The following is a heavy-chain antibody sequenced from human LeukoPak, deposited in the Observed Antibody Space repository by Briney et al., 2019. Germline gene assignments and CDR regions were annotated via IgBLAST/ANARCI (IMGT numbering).Heavy chain of an antibody. D-gene: IGHD6-6*01. CDR2: IYPDDSDT. CDR1: KDTFDNYW. V-gene: IGHV5-51*01. Sequence: GESLKISCNGSKDTFDNYWIGWVRQMPGKGLEWMGIIYPDDSDTRYSPSFQGQVTISADKSISTAYLQWSSLKASDTAMYYCASSYSSSHFDYWGQGTLVTVSS. CDR3: ASSYSSSHFDY. J-gene: IGHJ4*02.